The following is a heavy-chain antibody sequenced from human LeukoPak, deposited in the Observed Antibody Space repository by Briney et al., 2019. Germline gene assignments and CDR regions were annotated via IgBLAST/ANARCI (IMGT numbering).Heavy chain of an antibody. V-gene: IGHV4-34*01. CDR1: GGSFSGYY. D-gene: IGHD3-16*01. J-gene: IGHJ5*02. CDR3: ATSGWNGGGGFDP. Sequence: SETLSLTCDVSGGSFSGYYWSWIRQPPGKGLGWIGEVSHSGTTNYNPSLKSRVSMSIGASSTQFSLIMTSVTAADTAVYYCATSGWNGGGGFDPWGQGTLVIVSS. CDR2: VSHSGTT.